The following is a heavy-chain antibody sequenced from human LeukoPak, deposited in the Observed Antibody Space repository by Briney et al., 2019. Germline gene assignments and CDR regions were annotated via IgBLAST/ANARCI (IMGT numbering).Heavy chain of an antibody. CDR3: ARLTRSYYYYGMDV. J-gene: IGHJ6*02. Sequence: ASVKVSCKASGYTFTGYYMHWVRQAPGQGLEWMGRINPNSGGTNYAQKFQGRVTMTRDTSISTAYMELSRLRSDDTAVYYCARLTRSYYYYGMDVWGQGTTVTVSS. CDR2: INPNSGGT. CDR1: GYTFTGYY. D-gene: IGHD3-9*01. V-gene: IGHV1-2*06.